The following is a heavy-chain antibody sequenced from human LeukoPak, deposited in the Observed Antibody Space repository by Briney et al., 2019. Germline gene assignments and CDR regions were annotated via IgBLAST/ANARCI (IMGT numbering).Heavy chain of an antibody. D-gene: IGHD3-16*01. V-gene: IGHV3-23*01. Sequence: GGALRLSCAASGFTFSPYGMSWVRQAPGKGLQWVSAISGNGAYTYYPDSVRGRFTISRDNSNNTLFLQMNSLRAEDTAVYYCAKLPQGGGDYYYIDVWGKGTTVTVSS. CDR1: GFTFSPYG. CDR3: AKLPQGGGDYYYIDV. J-gene: IGHJ6*03. CDR2: ISGNGAYT.